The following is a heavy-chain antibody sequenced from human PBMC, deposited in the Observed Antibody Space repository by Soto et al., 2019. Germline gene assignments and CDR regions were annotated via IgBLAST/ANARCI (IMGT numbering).Heavy chain of an antibody. V-gene: IGHV3-21*06. D-gene: IGHD6-25*01. CDR3: AREGSGREFDY. CDR2: ITPSSSYM. J-gene: IGHJ4*02. Sequence: EVQLVESGGGRVKPGGSLRLSCAASGFTFSSYSLNWVRQAPGRRLEWVSSITPSSSYMFYADSVKGRFTISRAYANNSLYLQMSSLRGEDTAVYYCAREGSGREFDYWGQGTLVSVSS. CDR1: GFTFSSYS.